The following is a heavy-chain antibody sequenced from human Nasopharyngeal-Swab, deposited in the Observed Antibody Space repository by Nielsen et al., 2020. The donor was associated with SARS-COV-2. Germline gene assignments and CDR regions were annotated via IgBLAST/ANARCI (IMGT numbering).Heavy chain of an antibody. CDR2: IWYDGSNK. Sequence: GESLKISCAASGFTFSSYGMHWVRQAPGKGPEWVAVIWYDGSNKYYADSVKGRFTISRDNSKNTLYLQMNSLRAEDTAVYYCAKDLIVVVPYYYYGMDVWGQGTTVTVSS. V-gene: IGHV3-33*06. J-gene: IGHJ6*02. CDR3: AKDLIVVVPYYYYGMDV. CDR1: GFTFSSYG. D-gene: IGHD2-2*01.